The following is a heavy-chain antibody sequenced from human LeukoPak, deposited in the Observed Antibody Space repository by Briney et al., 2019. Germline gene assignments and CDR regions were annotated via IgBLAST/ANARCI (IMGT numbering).Heavy chain of an antibody. CDR3: SKALVTLCRGEYGSPFDY. CDR1: GFTLSSYA. Sequence: GGSLRLSCAASGFTLSSYAMSWVRQAPGKGLEWVSAISDSGNTYHADSVKGRFTISRDSSKNTLFLQMNRLRPEDAAVYYCSKALVTLCRGEYGSPFDYGGKGTLVTVSS. V-gene: IGHV3-23*01. CDR2: ISDSGNT. J-gene: IGHJ4*02. D-gene: IGHD2-15*01.